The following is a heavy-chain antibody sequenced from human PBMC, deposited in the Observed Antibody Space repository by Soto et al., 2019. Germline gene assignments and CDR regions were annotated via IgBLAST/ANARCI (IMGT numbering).Heavy chain of an antibody. J-gene: IGHJ4*01. V-gene: IGHV4-59*08. CDR3: ASIGYQGYFDY. D-gene: IGHD2-15*01. CDR1: GCSISSYY. Sequence: SETLSLTCTVSGCSISSYYWSWIRQPPGKGLEWIGYIYYSGSTNYNPSLKSRVTISVDTSKNQFSLKLSSVTAADTAVYYCASIGYQGYFDYWGQGTLVTVSS. CDR2: IYYSGST.